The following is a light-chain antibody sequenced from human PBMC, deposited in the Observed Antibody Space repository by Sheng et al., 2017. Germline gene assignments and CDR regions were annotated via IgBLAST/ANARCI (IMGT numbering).Light chain of an antibody. Sequence: EIVLTQSPATLSLSPGERATLSCRASQSVSSYLGWYQQKPGQAPRLLIYDASNRAPGTPDRFSGSGSGTDFTLTISSLEPEDFAVYYCQQRYNWPLTFGGGTKVKIK. CDR2: DAS. V-gene: IGKV3-11*01. CDR3: QQRYNWPLT. CDR1: QSVSSY. J-gene: IGKJ4*01.